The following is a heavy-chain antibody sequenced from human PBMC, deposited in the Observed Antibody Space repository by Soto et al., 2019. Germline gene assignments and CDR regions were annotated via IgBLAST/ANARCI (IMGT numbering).Heavy chain of an antibody. CDR2: ISGGGDTT. CDR3: AKGRGGSGSLTPRVDF. D-gene: IGHD3-10*01. J-gene: IGHJ4*02. V-gene: IGHV3-23*01. CDR1: GFTFNNYA. Sequence: EVQLLESGGGLVQPGGSLRLSCAASGFTFNNYAMTWGRQAPGKGLEWVSAISGGGDTTSYADSVKGRFTVSRDGYKNTLYLQMSSLRAEDTALYYCAKGRGGSGSLTPRVDFWGQGTLVTVSS.